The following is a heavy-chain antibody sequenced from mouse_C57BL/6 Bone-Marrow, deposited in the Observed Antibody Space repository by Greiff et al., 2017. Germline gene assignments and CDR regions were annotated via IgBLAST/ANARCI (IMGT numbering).Heavy chain of an antibody. J-gene: IGHJ3*01. D-gene: IGHD1-1*01. Sequence: EVHLVESGGGLVKPGGSLKLSCAASGFTFSSYTMSWVRQTPEKRLEWVATISGGGGNTYYPDSVKGRFTISRDNAKNTLYLQMSSLRSEDTALYYCARHGYGSRGVAYWGQGTLVTVSA. V-gene: IGHV5-9*01. CDR3: ARHGYGSRGVAY. CDR1: GFTFSSYT. CDR2: ISGGGGNT.